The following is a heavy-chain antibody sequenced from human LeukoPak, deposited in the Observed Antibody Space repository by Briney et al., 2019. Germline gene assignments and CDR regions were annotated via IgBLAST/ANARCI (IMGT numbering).Heavy chain of an antibody. D-gene: IGHD6-6*01. CDR1: HGFINNFY. Sequence: PSETLSLTCTASHGFINNFYWTWIRQPPGKGPEWIGYIHHSGSTNYNPSLKSRVTISVDTSKNQFALKLSSVTAADTAVYYCARDQYSSPNYWGQGTLVTVSS. CDR2: IHHSGST. CDR3: ARDQYSSPNY. V-gene: IGHV4-59*01. J-gene: IGHJ4*02.